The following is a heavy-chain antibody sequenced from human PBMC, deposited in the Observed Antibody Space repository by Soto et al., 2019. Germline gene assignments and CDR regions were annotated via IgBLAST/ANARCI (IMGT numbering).Heavy chain of an antibody. CDR2: ISYDGSNK. Sequence: PGGSLRLSCAASGFTFSSYSMHWVRQAPGKGLEWVAVISYDGSNKYYADSVKGRFTISRDNSKNTLYLQMNSLRAEDTAVYYCARDQTDYYDSSGYYRDAFDIWGQGTMVTVS. D-gene: IGHD3-22*01. V-gene: IGHV3-30-3*01. CDR3: ARDQTDYYDSSGYYRDAFDI. CDR1: GFTFSSYS. J-gene: IGHJ3*02.